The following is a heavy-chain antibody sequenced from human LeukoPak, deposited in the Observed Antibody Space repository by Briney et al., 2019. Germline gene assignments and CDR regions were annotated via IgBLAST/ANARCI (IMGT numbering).Heavy chain of an antibody. V-gene: IGHV4-39*02. D-gene: IGHD5-18*01. CDR1: GGSISSSSYY. Sequence: PSETLSLTCTVSGGSISSSSYYWGWIRQPPGKGLEWIGSIYYSGSTYYNPSLKSRVTISVDTSKNQFSLKLSSVTAADTAVYYCAREPDHRYSYGPVDYWGQGTLVTVSS. CDR3: AREPDHRYSYGPVDY. CDR2: IYYSGST. J-gene: IGHJ4*02.